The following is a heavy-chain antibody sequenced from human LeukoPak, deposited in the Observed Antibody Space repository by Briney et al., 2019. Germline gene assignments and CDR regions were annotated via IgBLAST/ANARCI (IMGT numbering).Heavy chain of an antibody. CDR2: IYSGGST. CDR1: GFTVSSNY. Sequence: GGSLRLSCAASGFTVSSNYMSWVRQAPGKGLEWVSVIYSGGSTYYADSVKGRFTISRDNSKNTLYLQMYSLRAEDTAVYYCARVFSSREGAFDIWGQGTMVTVSS. J-gene: IGHJ3*02. CDR3: ARVFSSREGAFDI. D-gene: IGHD6-6*01. V-gene: IGHV3-66*02.